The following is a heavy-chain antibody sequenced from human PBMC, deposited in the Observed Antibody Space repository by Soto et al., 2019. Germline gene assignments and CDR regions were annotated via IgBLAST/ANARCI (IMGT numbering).Heavy chain of an antibody. CDR1: GGSISSGDYY. V-gene: IGHV4-30-4*01. J-gene: IGHJ6*02. D-gene: IGHD1-20*01. CDR3: ARDHGNWNPRLNRDYYYGMDV. CDR2: IYYSGST. Sequence: SETLSLTCTVSGGSISSGDYYWSWIRQPPGKGLEWIGYIYYSGSTYYNPSLKSRVTISVDTSKNQFSLKLSSVTAADTAVYYCARDHGNWNPRLNRDYYYGMDVWGQGTTVTVSS.